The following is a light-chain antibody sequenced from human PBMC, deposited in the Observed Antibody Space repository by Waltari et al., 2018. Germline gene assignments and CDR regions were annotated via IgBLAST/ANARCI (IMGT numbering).Light chain of an antibody. V-gene: IGKV3-11*01. CDR2: DAS. CDR1: QSVSSY. J-gene: IGKJ1*01. Sequence: EIVLTQSPATLSLSPGERATLSCRSTQSVSSYLAWYQRKVCQAPRLLIYDASNRATGIPAMFSGSGSGTDFNFTISSLDPEDFAVYDGLQRSSWPCTFGQGTKVEIK. CDR3: LQRSSWPCT.